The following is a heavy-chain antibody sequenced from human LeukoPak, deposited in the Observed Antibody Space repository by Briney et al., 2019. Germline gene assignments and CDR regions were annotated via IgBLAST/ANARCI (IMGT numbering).Heavy chain of an antibody. CDR3: ARVACSSTSCYVYYYYYMDV. CDR1: GFTFSDYY. J-gene: IGHJ6*03. CDR2: ISSSGSTI. D-gene: IGHD2-2*01. V-gene: IGHV3-11*01. Sequence: NPGGSLRLSCAASGFTFSDYYMSWIRQAPGKGLEWVSYISSSGSTIYYADSVKGRFTTSRDNAKNSLYLQMNSLRAEDTAVYYCARVACSSTSCYVYYYYYMDVWGKGTTVTVSS.